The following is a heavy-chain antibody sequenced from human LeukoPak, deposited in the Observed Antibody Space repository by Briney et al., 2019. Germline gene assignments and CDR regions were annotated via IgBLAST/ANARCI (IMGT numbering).Heavy chain of an antibody. V-gene: IGHV5-51*01. CDR2: IYPSDSDT. D-gene: IGHD4-23*01. Sequence: GESLKISCQGSGYSFTTYWIGWVRQMPGEGLEWMGTIYPSDSDTKYSPSFRGQVTISADKSISTAYLQWYSLKASDTAIYYCARYGGSSARFSDYWGQGTLVTVSS. CDR1: GYSFTTYW. J-gene: IGHJ4*02. CDR3: ARYGGSSARFSDY.